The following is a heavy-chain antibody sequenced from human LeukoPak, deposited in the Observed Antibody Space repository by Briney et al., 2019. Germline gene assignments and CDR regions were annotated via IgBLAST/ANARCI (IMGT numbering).Heavy chain of an antibody. CDR3: ARDRRDGYERRAPSYYYGMDV. J-gene: IGHJ6*02. CDR1: GYTFTGYY. D-gene: IGHD5-24*01. V-gene: IGHV1-2*02. Sequence: ASVKVSCKASGYTFTGYYMHWVRQAPGQGLEWMGWINPNSGGTNYAQKFQGRVTMTRDTSISTAYMELSRLRSDDTAVYYCARDRRDGYERRAPSYYYGMDVWGQGTTVTVSS. CDR2: INPNSGGT.